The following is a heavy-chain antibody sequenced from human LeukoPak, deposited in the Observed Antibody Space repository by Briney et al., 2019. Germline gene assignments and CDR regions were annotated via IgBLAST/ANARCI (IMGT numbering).Heavy chain of an antibody. J-gene: IGHJ4*02. V-gene: IGHV3-48*01. CDR3: ARAPRRRYSSGWYGN. CDR2: ISSSSSTI. CDR1: GFTFSSYS. Sequence: PGGSLRLSCAASGFTFSSYSMNWVRQAPGKGLEWVSYISSSSSTIYYADSVKGRFTISRDNAKNSLYLQMDSLRAEDTAVYYCARAPRRRYSSGWYGNWGQGTLVTVSS. D-gene: IGHD6-19*01.